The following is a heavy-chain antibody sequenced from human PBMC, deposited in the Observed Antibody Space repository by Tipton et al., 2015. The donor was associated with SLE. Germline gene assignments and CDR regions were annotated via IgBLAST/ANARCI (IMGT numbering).Heavy chain of an antibody. D-gene: IGHD4-17*01. J-gene: IGHJ4*02. CDR2: IKDDGSQS. CDR3: ARDLDYGDYENYFDY. CDR1: GFTFSGIW. V-gene: IGHV3-7*03. Sequence: SGFTFSGIWMSWVRQAPGKGLEWVATIKDDGSQSHYVESVKGRFTISRDNAKNSLYLQLNSLRAEDTAVYYCARDLDYGDYENYFDYWGQGTLVTVSS.